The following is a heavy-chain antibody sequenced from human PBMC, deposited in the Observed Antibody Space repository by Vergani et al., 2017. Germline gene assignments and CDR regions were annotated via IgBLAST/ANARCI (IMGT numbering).Heavy chain of an antibody. D-gene: IGHD2-15*01. CDR2: IKSKTDGGTT. Sequence: EVQLVESGGGLVKPGGSLRLSCAASGFTFSNAWTNWVRQPPGKGLEWVGRIKSKTDGGTTDYAAPVKGRFTISRDDSQNTLYRQMNRLKTEDTAVYYCTTDLGVVVVEYYYYYMDVWGKGTTVTVSS. V-gene: IGHV3-15*07. CDR1: GFTFSNAW. CDR3: TTDLGVVVVEYYYYYMDV. J-gene: IGHJ6*03.